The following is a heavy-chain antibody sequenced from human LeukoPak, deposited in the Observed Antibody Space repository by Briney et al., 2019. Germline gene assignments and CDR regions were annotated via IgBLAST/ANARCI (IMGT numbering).Heavy chain of an antibody. CDR3: AKTMIRGVYSYYAMDV. D-gene: IGHD3-10*01. J-gene: IGHJ6*02. V-gene: IGHV3-9*01. Sequence: WIRQHPGKGLEWVSGISWDSGSIVYAASVKGRFTISRDNAKNSLYLQMNSLRAEDTALYFCAKTMIRGVYSYYAMDVWGQGTTVTVSS. CDR2: ISWDSGSI.